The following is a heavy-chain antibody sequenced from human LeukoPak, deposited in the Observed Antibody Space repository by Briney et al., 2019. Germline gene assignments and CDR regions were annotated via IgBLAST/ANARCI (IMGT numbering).Heavy chain of an antibody. Sequence: GGSLRLSCAASGFTFSSYAMSWVRQAPGKGLEWVSAISGSGGSTYYADSVKGRFTISRDNAKNSLYLQMNSLRAEDTAVYYCARDEGQLGQNYFDYWGQGTLVTVSS. J-gene: IGHJ4*02. V-gene: IGHV3-23*01. CDR1: GFTFSSYA. D-gene: IGHD5-18*01. CDR3: ARDEGQLGQNYFDY. CDR2: ISGSGGST.